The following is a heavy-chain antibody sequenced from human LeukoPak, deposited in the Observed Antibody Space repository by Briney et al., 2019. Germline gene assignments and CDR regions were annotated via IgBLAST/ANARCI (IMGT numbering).Heavy chain of an antibody. V-gene: IGHV3-15*01. J-gene: IGHJ3*02. Sequence: GGSLRLSCAASGFTFSNAWMSWVRQAPGKGLEWVGRVKSKADDGTTDYAAPVQGRFTISRDDSKNTLSLQMNSLKTEDTAVYYCATEGGSGSYYGDDAFDMWGQGTMVTVSS. D-gene: IGHD3-10*01. CDR2: VKSKADDGTT. CDR3: ATEGGSGSYYGDDAFDM. CDR1: GFTFSNAW.